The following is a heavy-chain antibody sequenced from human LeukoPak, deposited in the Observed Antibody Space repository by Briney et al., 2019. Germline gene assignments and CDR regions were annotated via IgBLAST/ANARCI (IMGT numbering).Heavy chain of an antibody. CDR1: GYTFTGYY. CDR3: ARDIGDLMVTTAPSYFDY. V-gene: IGHV1-18*04. D-gene: IGHD4-17*01. J-gene: IGHJ4*02. CDR2: ISAYNGNT. Sequence: ASVKVSCKASGYTFTGYYMHWVRQAPGQGLEWMGWISAYNGNTNYAQKLQGRVTMTTDTSTSTAYMELRSLRSDDTAVYYCARDIGDLMVTTAPSYFDYWGQGTLVTVSS.